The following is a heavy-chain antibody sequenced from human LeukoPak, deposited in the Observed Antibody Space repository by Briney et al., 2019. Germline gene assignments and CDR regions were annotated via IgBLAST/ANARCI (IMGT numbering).Heavy chain of an antibody. J-gene: IGHJ4*02. V-gene: IGHV3-33*01. CDR1: GFTFSSYG. CDR3: ARDQLVAYFDY. CDR2: IWYDGSNK. D-gene: IGHD2-15*01. Sequence: GRSLRLSCAAPGFTFSSYGMHWVRQAPGKGLEWVAVIWYDGSNKYYADSVKGRFTISRDNSKNTLYLQMNSLRAEDTAVYYCARDQLVAYFDYWGQGTLVTVSS.